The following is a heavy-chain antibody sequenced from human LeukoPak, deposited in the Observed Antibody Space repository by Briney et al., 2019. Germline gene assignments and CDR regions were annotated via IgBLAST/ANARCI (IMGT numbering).Heavy chain of an antibody. CDR2: VSYSGST. CDR3: ARDNVVDATSGIDY. J-gene: IGHJ4*02. V-gene: IGHV4-39*07. D-gene: IGHD1-26*01. Sequence: SETLSLTCTVSHGSISDNSYYWGWLRQPPGKGLEWIGSVSYSGSTYYNPSLKSRVTISLDTSKNQFSLKLTSMTAADTAVYFCARDNVVDATSGIDYWGQGTLVTVSS. CDR1: HGSISDNSYY.